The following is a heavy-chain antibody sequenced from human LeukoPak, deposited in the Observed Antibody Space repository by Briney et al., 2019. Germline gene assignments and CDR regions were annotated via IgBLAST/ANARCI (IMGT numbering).Heavy chain of an antibody. V-gene: IGHV1-58*01. J-gene: IGHJ4*02. Sequence: SVKVSCKASGFTFTSSAVQWVRQARGQRLEWIGWIVVGRGNTNYAQKFQERVTITRDMSTSTAYMELSSLRSEDTAVYYCAASPDYYDSSGYSYYFDYWGQGTLVTVSS. D-gene: IGHD3-22*01. CDR3: AASPDYYDSSGYSYYFDY. CDR1: GFTFTSSA. CDR2: IVVGRGNT.